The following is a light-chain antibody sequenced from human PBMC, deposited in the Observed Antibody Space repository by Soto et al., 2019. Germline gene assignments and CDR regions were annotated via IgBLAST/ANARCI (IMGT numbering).Light chain of an antibody. Sequence: QLTQSPSSLSASVGDRVTITCRASQGISSYLAWYQQKPGKAPELLIYAASTLQSGVPSRFSGSGSGTDFTLTISSLQPEDFATYYCQQSYSTLNFGGGTKV. CDR1: QGISSY. V-gene: IGKV1-39*01. J-gene: IGKJ4*01. CDR3: QQSYSTLN. CDR2: AAS.